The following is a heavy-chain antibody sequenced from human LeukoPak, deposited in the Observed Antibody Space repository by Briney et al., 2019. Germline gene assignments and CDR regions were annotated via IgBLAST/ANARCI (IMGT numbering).Heavy chain of an antibody. Sequence: SVKVSCEASGGTFSSYAISWVRQAPGQGLEWMGRIIPILGIANYAQKFQGRVTITADKSTSTAYMELSSLRSEDTAVYYCAKDRKDGNPNAKYYFDYWGQGTLVTVSS. CDR1: GGTFSSYA. V-gene: IGHV1-69*04. CDR3: AKDRKDGNPNAKYYFDY. J-gene: IGHJ4*02. D-gene: IGHD1-1*01. CDR2: IIPILGIA.